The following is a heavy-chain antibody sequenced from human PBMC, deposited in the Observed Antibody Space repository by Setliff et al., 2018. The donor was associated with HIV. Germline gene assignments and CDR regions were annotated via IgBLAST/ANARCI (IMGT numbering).Heavy chain of an antibody. Sequence: GESLTISCKGSGYTFTSYWIGWVRQMPGKGLEWMGIIYPGDSDTRYSPSFQGRVTISADKSINTAYLQWSSLQASDTAMYYCARRASKASLDYWGQGTLVTVPQ. J-gene: IGHJ4*02. CDR1: GYTFTSYW. V-gene: IGHV5-51*01. CDR3: ARRASKASLDY. CDR2: IYPGDSDT.